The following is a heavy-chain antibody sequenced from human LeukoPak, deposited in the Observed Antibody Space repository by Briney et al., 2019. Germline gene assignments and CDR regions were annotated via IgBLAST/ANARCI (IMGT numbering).Heavy chain of an antibody. CDR3: ARKIAVAGTEWFDP. J-gene: IGHJ5*02. V-gene: IGHV3-23*01. Sequence: PPGGSLRLSCAASGFTFSSYAMSWVRQAPGKGLEWVSAISGSGGSTYYADSVKGRFTISRDNSKNTLYLQMNSLRAEDTAVYYCARKIAVAGTEWFDPWGQGTLVTVSP. D-gene: IGHD6-19*01. CDR1: GFTFSSYA. CDR2: ISGSGGST.